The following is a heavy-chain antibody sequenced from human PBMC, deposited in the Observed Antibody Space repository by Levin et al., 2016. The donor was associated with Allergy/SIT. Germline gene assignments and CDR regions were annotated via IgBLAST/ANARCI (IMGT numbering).Heavy chain of an antibody. V-gene: IGHV3-30-3*01. D-gene: IGHD5-18*01. CDR3: AAYSYAYPWVDY. Sequence: GGSLRLSCAASGFTFSSYAMHWVRQAPGKGLEWVAVISYDGSNKYYADSVKGRFTISRDNSKNTLYLQMNSLRAEDTAVYYCAAYSYAYPWVDYWGQGTLVTVSS. J-gene: IGHJ4*02. CDR1: GFTFSSYA. CDR2: ISYDGSNK.